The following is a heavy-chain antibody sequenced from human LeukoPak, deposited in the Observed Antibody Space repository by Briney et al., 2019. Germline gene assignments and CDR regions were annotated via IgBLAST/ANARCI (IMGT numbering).Heavy chain of an antibody. CDR1: GFTFSSYS. Sequence: GGSLRLSCAASGFTFSSYSTNWVRQAPGKGLEWVSSISSSSSYIYYADSVKGRFTISRDNAKNSLYLQMNSLRAEDTAAYYCARGRDYYDSTGFDYWGQGTLVTVSS. CDR2: ISSSSSYI. CDR3: ARGRDYYDSTGFDY. D-gene: IGHD3-22*01. J-gene: IGHJ4*02. V-gene: IGHV3-21*01.